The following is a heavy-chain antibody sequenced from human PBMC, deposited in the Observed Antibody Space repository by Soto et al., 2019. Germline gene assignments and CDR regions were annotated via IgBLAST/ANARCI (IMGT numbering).Heavy chain of an antibody. CDR2: ISGSGGST. CDR3: AKDLTVTTVTSY. V-gene: IGHV3-23*01. D-gene: IGHD4-17*01. J-gene: IGHJ4*02. Sequence: EVQLLESGGGLVQPGGSLRLSCAASGFTFSSYAMSWVRQAPGKGLEWVSAISGSGGSTYYADSVKARFTISRDNSKNTLYLQMNSLRAEDTAVYYCAKDLTVTTVTSYWGQGTLVTVSS. CDR1: GFTFSSYA.